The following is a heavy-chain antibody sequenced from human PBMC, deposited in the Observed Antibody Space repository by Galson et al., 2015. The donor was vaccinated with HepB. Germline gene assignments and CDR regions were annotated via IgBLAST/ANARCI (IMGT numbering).Heavy chain of an antibody. D-gene: IGHD2-2*01. V-gene: IGHV3-23*01. CDR1: GFTFSSYA. CDR3: AKGEKPSCYCSMDV. Sequence: SLRLSCAASGFTFSSYAMSWVRQAPGKGLEWVSAISGSGGSTYYADSVKGRFTISRDNSKNTLYLQMNSLRAEDTAVYYCAKGEKPSCYCSMDVWGQGTTVTVSS. CDR2: ISGSGGST. J-gene: IGHJ6*02.